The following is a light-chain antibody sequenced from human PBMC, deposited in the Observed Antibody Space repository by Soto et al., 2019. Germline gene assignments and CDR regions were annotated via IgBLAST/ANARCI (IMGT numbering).Light chain of an antibody. CDR2: GAS. CDR3: QQRSNWLFT. V-gene: IGKV3-15*01. J-gene: IGKJ3*01. Sequence: EIVMTQSPATLSVSQGERATLSCRASQSVSSNLAWYQQKPGQAPRLLIYGASTRATGIPARFSGSGSGTDFTLTISSLEPEDFAVYYCQQRSNWLFTFGPGTKVDI. CDR1: QSVSSN.